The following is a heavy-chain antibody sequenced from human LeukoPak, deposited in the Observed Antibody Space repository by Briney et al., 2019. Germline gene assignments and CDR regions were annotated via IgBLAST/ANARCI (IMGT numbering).Heavy chain of an antibody. CDR3: ARHANGYCSGGSCYRVDY. Sequence: GESLQISCKGSGYSFTSYWIGWVRQMPGKGLEWMGIIYPGDSETRYSPSFQGQVTISADKSISTAYLQWSSLKASDTAMYYCARHANGYCSGGSCYRVDYWGQGTLVTVSS. CDR2: IYPGDSET. J-gene: IGHJ4*02. V-gene: IGHV5-51*01. D-gene: IGHD2-15*01. CDR1: GYSFTSYW.